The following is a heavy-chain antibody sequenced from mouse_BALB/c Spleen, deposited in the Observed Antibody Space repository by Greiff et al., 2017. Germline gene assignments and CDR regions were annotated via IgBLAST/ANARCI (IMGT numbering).Heavy chain of an antibody. V-gene: IGHV1-67*01. CDR3: ARSDGNYVGFAY. CDR1: SYTFTDYA. CDR2: ISTYYGNT. D-gene: IGHD2-1*01. Sequence: QVQLQQSGPELVRPGVSVKISCKGSSYTFTDYAMHWVKQSHAKSLEWIGVISTYYGNTNYNQKFKGKATMTVDKSSSTAYMELARLTSEDSAVYYCARSDGNYVGFAYWGQGTLVTVSA. J-gene: IGHJ3*01.